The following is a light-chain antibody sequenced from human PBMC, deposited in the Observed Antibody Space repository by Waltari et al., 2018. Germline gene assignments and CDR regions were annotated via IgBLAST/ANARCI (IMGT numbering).Light chain of an antibody. CDR2: LGS. J-gene: IGKJ2*01. CDR3: MQPLHTPYT. V-gene: IGKV2-28*01. CDR1: QSLLRGNGYNY. Sequence: DIVMTQSPLSLPVTTGEPASISCKSSQSLLRGNGYNYLDWYVQKPGQSPQLLIYLGSTRASGVPDRFSGSGTGTDFTLKISRVEAEDVGIYYCMQPLHTPYTFAQGTKLEI.